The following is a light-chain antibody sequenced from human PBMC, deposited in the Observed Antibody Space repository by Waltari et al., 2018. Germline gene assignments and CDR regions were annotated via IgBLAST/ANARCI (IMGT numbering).Light chain of an antibody. J-gene: IGKJ2*01. CDR2: GAS. Sequence: VLTQSPGTLSLSPGERVTLSCRARQRLTKRYLALYQQKPGQPPRLLIYGASSRAAGIPDRFSGSGSGTDFTLTISRLEPEDFAVYYCQQYGSSILYTFGQGTKLEIK. CDR3: QQYGSSILYT. V-gene: IGKV3-20*01. CDR1: QRLTKRY.